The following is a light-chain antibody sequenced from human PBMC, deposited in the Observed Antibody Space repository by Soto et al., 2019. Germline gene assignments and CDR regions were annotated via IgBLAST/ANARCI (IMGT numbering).Light chain of an antibody. Sequence: QAVLTQPPSASASLGASVTLTCTLSSGYSSYKVDWYQQRPGKGPRFVMRVGTGGIVGFKGDGIPDRFSVLGSGLNRYLTIENIQEEDESDYHCGADHGSGSTFVYVFGTGTKVTVL. CDR3: GADHGSGSTFVYV. CDR2: VGTGGIVG. CDR1: SGYSSYK. V-gene: IGLV9-49*01. J-gene: IGLJ1*01.